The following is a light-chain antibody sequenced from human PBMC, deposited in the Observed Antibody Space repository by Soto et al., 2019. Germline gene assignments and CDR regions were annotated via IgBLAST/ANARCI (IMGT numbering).Light chain of an antibody. Sequence: DIQMTQSPSTLSASVGDRVTITCRASQSISSWLAWYQQKPGKAPNLLIYKASSLESGVQSRFSGSGSGTEFTLTINSLQPDDFATYYCQQYNTYSWTFGQGTKVEIK. CDR2: KAS. J-gene: IGKJ1*01. CDR3: QQYNTYSWT. CDR1: QSISSW. V-gene: IGKV1-5*03.